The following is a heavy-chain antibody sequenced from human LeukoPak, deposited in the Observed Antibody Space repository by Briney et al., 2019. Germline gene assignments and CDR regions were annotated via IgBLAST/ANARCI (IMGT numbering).Heavy chain of an antibody. Sequence: SETLSLTCTVSGGSIRDSYWNWIRLPAGRGLEWIGRSYTTGSASYNPSLKSRVTMSFDMSSNQFSLRLTSVTAADTAVYYCARGVVVITFPDAFDIWGQGTMVTVSS. CDR3: ARGVVVITFPDAFDI. D-gene: IGHD3-22*01. CDR1: GGSIRDSY. CDR2: SYTTGSA. J-gene: IGHJ3*02. V-gene: IGHV4-4*07.